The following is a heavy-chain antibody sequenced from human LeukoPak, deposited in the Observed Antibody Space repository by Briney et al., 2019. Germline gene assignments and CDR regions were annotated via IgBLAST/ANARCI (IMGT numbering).Heavy chain of an antibody. CDR2: INSDGSST. V-gene: IGHV3-74*01. J-gene: IGHJ3*02. CDR3: ARDLVGSGWYFGDAFGI. CDR1: GFTFSSYW. Sequence: GGSLRLSCAASGFTFSSYWMHWVRQAPGKGLVWVSRINSDGSSTSYADSVKGRFTISRDNAKNTLYLQMNSLRAEDTAVYYCARDLVGSGWYFGDAFGIWGQGTMVTVPS. D-gene: IGHD6-19*01.